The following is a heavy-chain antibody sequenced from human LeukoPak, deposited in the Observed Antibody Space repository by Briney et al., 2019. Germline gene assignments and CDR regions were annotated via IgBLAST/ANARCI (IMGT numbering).Heavy chain of an antibody. Sequence: GGSLRLSCAASGFSFSSYAMSLVRQAPGKGLEWVSATSGSGGSTYYADSVKGRLTISRDNSKNTLYLQMNSLRAEDTAVYYCARTMVRGPAFDYWGQGTLVTVSS. V-gene: IGHV3-23*01. CDR3: ARTMVRGPAFDY. CDR2: TSGSGGST. D-gene: IGHD3-10*01. J-gene: IGHJ4*02. CDR1: GFSFSSYA.